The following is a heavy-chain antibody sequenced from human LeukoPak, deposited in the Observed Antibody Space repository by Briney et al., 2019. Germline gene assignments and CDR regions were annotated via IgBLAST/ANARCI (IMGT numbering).Heavy chain of an antibody. J-gene: IGHJ5*02. Sequence: ASVKVSCKASGYTFTSYAMNWVRQAPGQGLEWMGWNNTNTGNPTYAQGFTGRFVFSLDTSVSTAYLQISSLKAEDTAVYYCARDHYYDSSGYDNWFDPWGQGTLVTVSS. D-gene: IGHD3-22*01. CDR2: NNTNTGNP. V-gene: IGHV7-4-1*02. CDR1: GYTFTSYA. CDR3: ARDHYYDSSGYDNWFDP.